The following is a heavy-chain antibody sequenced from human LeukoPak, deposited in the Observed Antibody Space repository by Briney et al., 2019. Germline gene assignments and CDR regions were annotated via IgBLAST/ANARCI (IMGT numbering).Heavy chain of an antibody. V-gene: IGHV3-74*01. CDR1: GFTFSSYW. CDR2: INSDGSST. Sequence: PGGSLRLSCAASGFTFSSYWMHWVRQAPGKGLVWASRINSDGSSTSYADSVKGRFTISRDNAKNTLYLQMNSQRAEDTAVYYCARGNWNYPDYWGQGTLVTVSS. CDR3: ARGNWNYPDY. D-gene: IGHD1-7*01. J-gene: IGHJ4*02.